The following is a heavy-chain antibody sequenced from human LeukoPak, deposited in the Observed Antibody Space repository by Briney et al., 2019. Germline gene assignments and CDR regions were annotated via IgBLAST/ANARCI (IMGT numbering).Heavy chain of an antibody. CDR2: MNPNSGNT. V-gene: IGHV1-8*01. CDR1: VYTFTSYD. CDR3: ARGWYSSSWYRW. J-gene: IGHJ4*02. Sequence: GASVKVSCKASVYTFTSYDINWVRQATGQGLEWMGWMNPNSGNTGYAQKFQGRVTMTRNTSISTAYMELSSLRSEGTAVYYCARGWYSSSWYRWWGQGTLVTVSS. D-gene: IGHD6-13*01.